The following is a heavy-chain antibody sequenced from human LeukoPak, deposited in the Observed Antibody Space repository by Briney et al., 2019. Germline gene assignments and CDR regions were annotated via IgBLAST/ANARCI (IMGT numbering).Heavy chain of an antibody. CDR2: ISDSGGRT. CDR3: AKRGVVIRVILVGFHKEAYYFDS. V-gene: IGHV3-23*01. CDR1: GITLSNYG. Sequence: GGSLRLSCAVSGITLSNYGMSWVRQAPGKGLEWVAGISDSGGRTNYADSVKGRFTISRDNPKNTLYMQMNSMRAEDTAVYFCAKRGVVIRVILVGFHKEAYYFDSWGQGALVTVSS. J-gene: IGHJ4*02. D-gene: IGHD3-22*01.